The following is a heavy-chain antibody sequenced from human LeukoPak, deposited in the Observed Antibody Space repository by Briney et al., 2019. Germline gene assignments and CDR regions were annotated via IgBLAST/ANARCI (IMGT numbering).Heavy chain of an antibody. Sequence: ASLKVSCKASGYTFTGYYMHWVRQAPGQGLEWIGWINPNSGGTNYAQKFQGRVTITRDTSISTAYMELSRLRSDDTAVYYCARAESSTWYYYMDVWGKGTTVTVSS. CDR1: GYTFTGYY. D-gene: IGHD2-2*01. V-gene: IGHV1-2*02. J-gene: IGHJ6*03. CDR2: INPNSGGT. CDR3: ARAESSTWYYYMDV.